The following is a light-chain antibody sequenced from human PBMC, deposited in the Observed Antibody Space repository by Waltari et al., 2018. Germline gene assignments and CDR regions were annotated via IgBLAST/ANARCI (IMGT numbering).Light chain of an antibody. J-gene: IGKJ2*01. Sequence: DIQMTQSPSSLSASVGDRVTITCRASQSISSYLNWYQQKPGKAPKPLIYAGSSLQSGVPSRLSSSGSGTDFTRTISRLQPEDFATYYCQQSYSTPRTFGQGTKLEIK. CDR2: AGS. CDR1: QSISSY. V-gene: IGKV1-39*01. CDR3: QQSYSTPRT.